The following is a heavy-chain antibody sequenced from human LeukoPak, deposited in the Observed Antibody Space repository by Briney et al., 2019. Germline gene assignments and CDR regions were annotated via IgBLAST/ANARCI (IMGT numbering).Heavy chain of an antibody. CDR3: ARGGPTGLPFDY. CDR2: IFHTGST. J-gene: IGHJ4*02. Sequence: SETLSLTCTVSGGSISIDTFYWGWIRQPPGKGLEWIGFIFHTGSTNYNPSLKSRVTISVDTSKKEFSLKLSSVTAADTAVYYCARGGPTGLPFDYWGQGTLVTVSS. CDR1: GGSISIDTFY. V-gene: IGHV4-61*01. D-gene: IGHD1-14*01.